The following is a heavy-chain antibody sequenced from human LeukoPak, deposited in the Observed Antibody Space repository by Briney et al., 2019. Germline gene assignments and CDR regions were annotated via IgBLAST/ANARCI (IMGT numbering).Heavy chain of an antibody. CDR1: GFTFSSYA. CDR3: ASGYSSGWLLDY. CDR2: MSYDGSNK. D-gene: IGHD6-19*01. V-gene: IGHV3-30*04. Sequence: GGSLRLSCAASGFTFSSYAMHWVRQAPGKGLEWVAVMSYDGSNKYYADSVKGRFTISRDNSKNTLYLQMNSLRAEDTAVYYCASGYSSGWLLDYWGQGTLVTVSS. J-gene: IGHJ4*02.